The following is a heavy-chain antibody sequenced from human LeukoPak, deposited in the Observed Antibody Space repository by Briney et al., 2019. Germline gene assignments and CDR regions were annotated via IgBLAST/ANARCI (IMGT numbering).Heavy chain of an antibody. CDR1: GGSISSSSYY. CDR2: IYYSGST. J-gene: IGHJ3*02. V-gene: IGHV4-39*01. D-gene: IGHD4-23*01. CDR3: ARPAVVTDAFDI. Sequence: SETLSLTCTVSGGSISSSSYYWGWIRQPPGKGLEWIGSIYYSGSTYYNPSLKSRVTTSVDTSKNQFSLKLGSVTAADTAVYYCARPAVVTDAFDIWGQGTMVTVSS.